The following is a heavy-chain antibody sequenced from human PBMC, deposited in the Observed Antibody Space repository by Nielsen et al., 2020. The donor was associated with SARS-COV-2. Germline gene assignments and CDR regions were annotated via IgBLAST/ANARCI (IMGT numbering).Heavy chain of an antibody. V-gene: IGHV4-4*02. CDR3: AREGDCKNGICHIRGMDV. J-gene: IGHJ6*03. Sequence: SETLSLTCAVSGGSVSSNDWWTWVRQSPGKGLEWIGEVSHSGSINYNPSLKSRVTLSMDKSKRQFSLMLSSVTAADTAVYYCAREGDCKNGICHIRGMDVWGKGTTVTVSS. D-gene: IGHD2-8*01. CDR1: GGSVSSNDW. CDR2: VSHSGSI.